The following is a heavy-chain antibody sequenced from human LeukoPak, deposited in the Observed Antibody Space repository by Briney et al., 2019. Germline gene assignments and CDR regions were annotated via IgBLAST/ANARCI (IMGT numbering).Heavy chain of an antibody. CDR2: IYYSGST. CDR3: ARYGSGRYYYYYMDV. V-gene: IGHV4-59*01. J-gene: IGHJ6*03. CDR1: GGSISSYY. Sequence: SETLSLTCTVSGGSISSYYWIWIRQPPGKGLEWIGYIYYSGSTNYNPSLKSRVTISLDTSKNQFSLKLSSVTAADTAVYYCARYGSGRYYYYYMDVWGKGTTVTISS. D-gene: IGHD3-10*01.